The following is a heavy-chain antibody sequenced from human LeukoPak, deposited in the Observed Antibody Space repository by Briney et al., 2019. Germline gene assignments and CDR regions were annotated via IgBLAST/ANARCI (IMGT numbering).Heavy chain of an antibody. CDR2: INPNSGGT. D-gene: IGHD2-2*03. CDR1: GYTFTSYY. J-gene: IGHJ5*02. V-gene: IGHV1-2*02. Sequence: ASVKVSCKASGYTFTSYYMHWVRQAPGQGLEWMGWINPNSGGTNYAQKFQGRVTMTRDTSISTAYMEVSRLRSDDTAVYYCARAEPGYCSSTSCRWGFDPWGQGTLVTVSS. CDR3: ARAEPGYCSSTSCRWGFDP.